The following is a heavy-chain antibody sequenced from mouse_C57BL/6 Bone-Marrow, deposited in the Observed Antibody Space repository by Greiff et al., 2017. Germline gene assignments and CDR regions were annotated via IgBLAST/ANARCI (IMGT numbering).Heavy chain of an antibody. D-gene: IGHD2-3*01. J-gene: IGHJ3*01. V-gene: IGHV5-9-1*02. Sequence: EVKLQESGEGLVKPGGSLKLSCAASGFTFSSYAMSWVRQTPEKRLEWVAYISSGGDYIYYADTVKGRFTISRDNARNTLYLQMSSLKSEDTAMYYCTRDDGNYGPFAYWGQGTLVTVSA. CDR3: TRDDGNYGPFAY. CDR1: GFTFSSYA. CDR2: ISSGGDYI.